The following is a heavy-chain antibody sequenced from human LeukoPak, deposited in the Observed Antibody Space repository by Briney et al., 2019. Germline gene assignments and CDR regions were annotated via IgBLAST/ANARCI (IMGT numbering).Heavy chain of an antibody. CDR3: ARHYTAMTQFDY. D-gene: IGHD5-18*01. CDR2: IYSGDSEA. CDR1: GYRFTYYW. V-gene: IGHV5-51*01. J-gene: IGHJ4*02. Sequence: GEALKISFKASGYRFTYYWIAWGRPMPGKGEGWMGSIYSGDSEARYSPSSQGQVTISVDKSISTAYLQWGSLKASDTATYYCARHYTAMTQFDYWGQGTLVTVSS.